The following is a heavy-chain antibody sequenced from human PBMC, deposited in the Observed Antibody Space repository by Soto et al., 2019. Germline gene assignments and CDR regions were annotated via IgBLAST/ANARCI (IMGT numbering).Heavy chain of an antibody. CDR2: ISYDGSNK. J-gene: IGHJ4*02. CDR1: GFTSSSYA. D-gene: IGHD4-4*01. CDR3: ARGLTNMDY. V-gene: IGHV3-30-3*01. Sequence: PGGSLRLSCAASGFTSSSYAMHWVRQAPGKGLEWVAVISYDGSNKYYADSVKGRFTISRDNSKNTLYLQMNSLRAEDTAVYYCARGLTNMDYWGQGTLVTVSS.